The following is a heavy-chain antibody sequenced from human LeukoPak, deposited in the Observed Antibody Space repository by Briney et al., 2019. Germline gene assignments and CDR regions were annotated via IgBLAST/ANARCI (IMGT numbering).Heavy chain of an antibody. D-gene: IGHD1-26*01. J-gene: IGHJ4*02. CDR3: ARSLWYSGYM. V-gene: IGHV4-39*01. Sequence: SETLSLTCTVSGGSISSSSYYWGWIRQPPGKGLEWIGSTYYSGSTYYNPSLKSRVTISVDTSKNQFSLKLSSVTAADTAVYYCARSLWYSGYMWGQGTLVTVSS. CDR2: TYYSGST. CDR1: GGSISSSSYY.